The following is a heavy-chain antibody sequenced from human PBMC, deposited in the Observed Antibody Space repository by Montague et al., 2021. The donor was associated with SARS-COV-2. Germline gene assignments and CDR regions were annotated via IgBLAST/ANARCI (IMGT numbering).Heavy chain of an antibody. CDR2: IYYSGST. J-gene: IGHJ5*02. CDR3: ARPLAYYYGSGSYGHNWFDP. Sequence: SETLSLTCTVSGGSISSSSYYWGWIRQPPGKGLEWIGSIYYSGSTYYNPSLKSRVTISVDTSKNQFSLELSSVTAADTAVYYCARPLAYYYGSGSYGHNWFDPWGQGTLVTVSS. D-gene: IGHD3-10*01. CDR1: GGSISSSSYY. V-gene: IGHV4-39*01.